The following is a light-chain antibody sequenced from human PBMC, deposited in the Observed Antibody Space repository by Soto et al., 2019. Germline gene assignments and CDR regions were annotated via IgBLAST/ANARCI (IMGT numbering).Light chain of an antibody. CDR2: DVS. CDR3: SSYTTSSTYV. V-gene: IGLV2-14*03. J-gene: IGLJ1*01. CDR1: SSDVGGYNY. Sequence: QSALTQPASVSGSPGQSITISCTGTSSDVGGYNYVSWYQQHPGKAPKLMIYDVSNRPSGVSNRSSGFKSGNTASLTISGLHAEDEADYYCSSYTTSSTYVFGTGTKVTVL.